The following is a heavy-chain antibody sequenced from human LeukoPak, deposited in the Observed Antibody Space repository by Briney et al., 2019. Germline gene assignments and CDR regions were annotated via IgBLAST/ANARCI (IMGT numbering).Heavy chain of an antibody. CDR2: IRGKANGYAT. J-gene: IGHJ4*02. D-gene: IGHD5-18*01. CDR3: AMDSYAPDDY. CDR1: GFNFSASG. Sequence: PGGSLRLSCAASGFNFSASGIHWVRQASGKGLEWIGRIRGKANGYATVYGESVKGRFTISRDDSKNTAYLQMNSLRAEDTAVYYCAMDSYAPDDYWGQGTLVTVSS. V-gene: IGHV3-73*01.